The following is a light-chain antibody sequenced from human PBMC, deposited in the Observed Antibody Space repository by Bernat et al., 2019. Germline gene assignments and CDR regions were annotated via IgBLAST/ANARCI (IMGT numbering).Light chain of an antibody. Sequence: IQMTQSPSSLSASVGDTVTITCRASQPVTNNLHWYQQKPGKAPNLLIFSASSLQSGVPSRFSGSGSGTDFTLTINSLQPEDFVTYYCQQSYSAPPVTFGQGTRLDIK. J-gene: IGKJ5*01. CDR3: QQSYSAPPVT. CDR1: QPVTNN. V-gene: IGKV1-39*01. CDR2: SAS.